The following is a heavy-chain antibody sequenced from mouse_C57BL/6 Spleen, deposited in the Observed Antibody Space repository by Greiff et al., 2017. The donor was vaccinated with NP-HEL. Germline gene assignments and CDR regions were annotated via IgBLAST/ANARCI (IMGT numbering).Heavy chain of an antibody. CDR1: GYTFTEYT. D-gene: IGHD1-2*01. Sequence: QVQLKQSGAELVKPGASVKLSCKASGYTFTEYTIHWVKQRSGQGLEWIGWFYPGSGSIKYNEKFKDKATLTADKSSSTVYMELSRLTSEDSAVYFCARHGRGYYGTYYYAMDYWGQGTSVTVSS. J-gene: IGHJ4*01. V-gene: IGHV1-62-2*01. CDR2: FYPGSGSI. CDR3: ARHGRGYYGTYYYAMDY.